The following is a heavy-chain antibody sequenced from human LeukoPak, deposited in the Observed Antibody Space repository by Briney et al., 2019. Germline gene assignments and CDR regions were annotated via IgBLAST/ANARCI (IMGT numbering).Heavy chain of an antibody. CDR1: GDSISTSNSY. CDR3: ARENYYDSSGYYYYYYMDV. D-gene: IGHD3-22*01. Sequence: SETLSLTCTVSGDSISTSNSYWGWIRQPPGTGLEWIGSIYYSGSTYYNPSLKSRVTISVDTSKNQFSLKLSSVTAADTAVYYCARENYYDSSGYYYYYYMDVWGKGTTVTVSS. CDR2: IYYSGST. J-gene: IGHJ6*03. V-gene: IGHV4-39*07.